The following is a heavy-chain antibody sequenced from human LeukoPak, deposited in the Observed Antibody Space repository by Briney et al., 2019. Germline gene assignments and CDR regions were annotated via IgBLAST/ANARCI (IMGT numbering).Heavy chain of an antibody. J-gene: IGHJ6*02. CDR2: INHNGNVN. CDR1: GFTFSSYW. D-gene: IGHD3-16*01. V-gene: IGHV3-7*03. CDR3: ARGGGLDV. Sequence: GGSLRLSCAASGFTFSSYWMNWARQAPGKGLEWVASINHNGNVNYYVDSVKGRFTVSRDNAKNSLYLQMSNLRAEDTAVYFCARGGGLDVWGQGATVTVSS.